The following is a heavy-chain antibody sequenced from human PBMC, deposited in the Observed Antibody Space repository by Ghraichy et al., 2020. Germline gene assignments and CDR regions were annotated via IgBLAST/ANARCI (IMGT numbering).Heavy chain of an antibody. V-gene: IGHV4-34*01. CDR1: GGSFSDYY. CDR2: INHSGST. CDR3: ARVLVPPGSRYFDL. Sequence: SETLSLTCAVYGGSFSDYYWSWIRKPPGKGLEWIGEINHSGSTNYNPSLKSRVTISVDTSKNQFSLKLGSVTAADTAVYYCARVLVPPGSRYFDLWGRGTLVSVSS. J-gene: IGHJ2*01. D-gene: IGHD2-2*01.